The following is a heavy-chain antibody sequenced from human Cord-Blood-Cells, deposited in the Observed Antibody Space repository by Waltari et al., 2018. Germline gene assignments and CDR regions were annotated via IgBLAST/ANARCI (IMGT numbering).Heavy chain of an antibody. CDR2: INPNSGGT. D-gene: IGHD3-3*01. CDR3: ARDKVYDFWSGYYTGITAGYYYGMDV. V-gene: IGHV1-2*02. Sequence: QVQLVQSGAEVKKPGASVKVSCKASGYTFTGYYMHWVRQAPGQGLEWMGWINPNSGGTNYAQKVQGRVTMTRDTSISTAYMELSRLRSDDTAVYYCARDKVYDFWSGYYTGITAGYYYGMDVWGQGTTVTVSS. CDR1: GYTFTGYY. J-gene: IGHJ6*02.